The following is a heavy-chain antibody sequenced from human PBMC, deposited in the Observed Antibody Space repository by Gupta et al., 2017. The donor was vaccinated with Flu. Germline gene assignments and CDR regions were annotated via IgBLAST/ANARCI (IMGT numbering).Heavy chain of an antibody. CDR3: ARVDLAGSRQWRSRPTQNAFDI. CDR1: GGSFSGYY. V-gene: IGHV4-34*01. Sequence: QVQLQQWGAGLLKPSETLSLTCAVYGGSFSGYYWRWIRQPPGKGLEWIGEINHSGSTNYNPSLKSRVTISVDTSKNQFSLKLSSVTAADTAVYYCARVDLAGSRQWRSRPTQNAFDIWCQGTMVTVYS. D-gene: IGHD6-19*01. CDR2: INHSGST. J-gene: IGHJ3*02.